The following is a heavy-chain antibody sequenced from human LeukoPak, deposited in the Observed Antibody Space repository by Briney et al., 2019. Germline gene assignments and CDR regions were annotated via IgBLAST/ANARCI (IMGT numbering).Heavy chain of an antibody. Sequence: GGTLRLSCVASGVTFSSYGIHWVRHAPGKGLEWVAVAYHAGWRGVNNKYYVDSVKGRFTISRDNSKNTLYLQMSSLRAEDTAVYYCATGSGYYYGHWGQGTLVTVSS. CDR2: AYHAGWRGVNNK. V-gene: IGHV3-33*01. CDR1: GVTFSSYG. CDR3: ATGSGYYYGH. D-gene: IGHD3-22*01. J-gene: IGHJ4*02.